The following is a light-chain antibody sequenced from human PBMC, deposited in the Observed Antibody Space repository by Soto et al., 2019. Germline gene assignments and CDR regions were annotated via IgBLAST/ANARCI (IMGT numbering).Light chain of an antibody. CDR3: QQRSNWPRVT. V-gene: IGKV3D-20*02. CDR2: GAS. CDR1: QSVSNSY. J-gene: IGKJ5*01. Sequence: EIVLTQSPVTLSLSPGERATLSCRASQSVSNSYLAWYQQRPGQAPRLLISGASSRATGIPDRFSGSGSGTDFTLTISSLEPEDFAVYYCQQRSNWPRVTFGQGTRLEIK.